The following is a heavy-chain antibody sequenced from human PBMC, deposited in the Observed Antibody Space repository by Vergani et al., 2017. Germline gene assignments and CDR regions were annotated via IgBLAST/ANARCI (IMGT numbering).Heavy chain of an antibody. V-gene: IGHV4-59*12. Sequence: QVQLQESGPGLVKPSETLSLTCTVSGGSISSYYWSWIRQPPGKGLEWIGYIYYSGSTNYNPSLKSRVTISVDTSKNQFSLKLSSVTAADTAVYYCARRAAGQQLLQHWGQGTLVTVSS. J-gene: IGHJ1*01. CDR2: IYYSGST. CDR3: ARRAAGQQLLQH. D-gene: IGHD6-13*01. CDR1: GGSISSYY.